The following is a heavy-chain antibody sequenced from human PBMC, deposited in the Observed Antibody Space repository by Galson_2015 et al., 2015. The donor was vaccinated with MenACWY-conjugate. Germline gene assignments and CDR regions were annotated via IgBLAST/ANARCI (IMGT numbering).Heavy chain of an antibody. V-gene: IGHV3-15*01. Sequence: SLRLSCAGSAFTFSNAYMSWVRQAPGKGLEWVGRIKSQTDGGKIDYAAPMKGRFTISRDDSKNTLYLQMNSLKIEDTAVYYCTTHKPDSWGGLLFHFYMDVWGKGTTVTVSS. J-gene: IGHJ6*03. CDR1: AFTFSNAY. D-gene: IGHD2-21*01. CDR3: TTHKPDSWGGLLFHFYMDV. CDR2: IKSQTDGGKI.